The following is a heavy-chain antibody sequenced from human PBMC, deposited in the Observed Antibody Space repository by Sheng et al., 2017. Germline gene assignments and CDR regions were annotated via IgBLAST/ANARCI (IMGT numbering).Heavy chain of an antibody. D-gene: IGHD3-22*01. CDR1: GGTLSNYA. Sequence: QVHLVQSGTEVKKPGSSVKVSCKASGGTLSNYAINWVRQAPGQGLEWMGGTLPVLGTPEYAQKFQGRVTISADRSTSTVYMELNSLTSDDTAIYYCARLMPFYYDSSDGSFDFWGQGTLVTVSS. V-gene: IGHV1-69*14. J-gene: IGHJ3*01. CDR3: ARLMPFYYDSSDGSFDF. CDR2: TLPVLGTP.